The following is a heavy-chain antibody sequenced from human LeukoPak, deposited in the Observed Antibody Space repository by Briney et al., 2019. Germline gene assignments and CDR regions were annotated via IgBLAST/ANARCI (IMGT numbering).Heavy chain of an antibody. CDR2: IFYSGST. J-gene: IGHJ4*02. CDR1: GGSISSYY. CDR3: ARGARGSYSY. V-gene: IGHV4-59*08. D-gene: IGHD1-26*01. Sequence: SETLSLTCTVSGGSISSYYWSWIRQPPGKGLEWVGYIFYSGSTNYNPSLKSRVTISVDTSKNQFSLNLSSVTAADTAVYYCARGARGSYSYWGQGTLVTVSS.